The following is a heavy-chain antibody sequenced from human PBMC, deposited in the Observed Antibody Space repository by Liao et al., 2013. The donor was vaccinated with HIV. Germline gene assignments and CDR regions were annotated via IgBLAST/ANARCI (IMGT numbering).Heavy chain of an antibody. Sequence: QVQLQQWGAGLLKPSETLFLTCAVYGGSFSDYYWTWIRQSPGKGLEWIGDINHSGSTNYNPSLESRLTISVDTSKNQFSLKLRSVTAADTAVYYCARPQLVMIAARRNRDAFDIWGQGTMVTVSS. J-gene: IGHJ3*02. CDR2: INHSGST. CDR3: ARPQLVMIAARRNRDAFDI. D-gene: IGHD6-6*01. V-gene: IGHV4-34*01. CDR1: GGSFSDYY.